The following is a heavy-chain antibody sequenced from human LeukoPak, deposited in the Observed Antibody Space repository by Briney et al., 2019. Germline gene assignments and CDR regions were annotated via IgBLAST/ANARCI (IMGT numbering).Heavy chain of an antibody. D-gene: IGHD4/OR15-4a*01. Sequence: GGSLRLSCAASGFTFSSYSMNWVRQAPGKGLEWVSFISSSSSYIYYADSVKGRFTISRDNSKNTLYLQMNSLRAEDTAVYCCARRAGAYSHPYDYWGQGTLVTVSS. CDR2: ISSSSSYI. V-gene: IGHV3-21*04. CDR3: ARRAGAYSHPYDY. CDR1: GFTFSSYS. J-gene: IGHJ4*02.